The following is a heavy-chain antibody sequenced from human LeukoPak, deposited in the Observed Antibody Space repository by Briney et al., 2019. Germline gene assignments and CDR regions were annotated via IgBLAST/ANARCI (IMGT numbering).Heavy chain of an antibody. J-gene: IGHJ5*02. CDR3: AREGLYDILSGYYHNWLDP. D-gene: IGHD3-9*01. CDR1: GGPHRGYH. CDR2: IYYSGNT. V-gene: IGHV4-59*13. Sequence: SDTLSLTCSLSGGPHRGYHERGMRHPPGGSGVGFGYIYYSGNTNYNPSLKRRVTISVDASKNQFSLKLSSVTAADTAMYYCAREGLYDILSGYYHNWLDPWGQGTLVTVSS.